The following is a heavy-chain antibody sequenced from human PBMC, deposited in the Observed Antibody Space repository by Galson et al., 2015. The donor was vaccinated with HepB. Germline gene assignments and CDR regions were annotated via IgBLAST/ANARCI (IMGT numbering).Heavy chain of an antibody. CDR3: ARTYYYDSSALRGYYYYGMDV. D-gene: IGHD3-22*01. CDR1: GGTFSSYA. CDR2: IIPIFGTA. V-gene: IGHV1-69*13. Sequence: SVKVSCKASGGTFSSYAISWVRQAPGQGLEWMGGIIPIFGTANYAQKFQGRVTITADESTSTAYMELSSLRSEDTAVYYCARTYYYDSSALRGYYYYGMDVWGQGTTVTVSS. J-gene: IGHJ6*02.